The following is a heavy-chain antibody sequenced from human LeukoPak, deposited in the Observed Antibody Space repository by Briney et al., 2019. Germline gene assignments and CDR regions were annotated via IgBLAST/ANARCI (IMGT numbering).Heavy chain of an antibody. D-gene: IGHD3-22*01. CDR3: ARDVVDYDSSGYYYDWFDP. J-gene: IGHJ5*02. Sequence: GGSLRLSCAASGFTVSSNYMSWVRQAPGKGLEWVSVIYSGGSTYYADSVKGRFTISRDNSKNTLYLQVNSLRAEDTAVYYCARDVVDYDSSGYYYDWFDPWGQGTLVTVSS. CDR2: IYSGGST. V-gene: IGHV3-53*01. CDR1: GFTVSSNY.